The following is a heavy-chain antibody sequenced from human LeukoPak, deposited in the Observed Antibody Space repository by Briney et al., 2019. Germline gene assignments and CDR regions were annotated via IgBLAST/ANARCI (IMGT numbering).Heavy chain of an antibody. D-gene: IGHD1-26*01. V-gene: IGHV3-53*01. CDR3: ARVYYSGSSYVGFDY. CDR2: IYSGDST. J-gene: IGHJ4*02. Sequence: GGSLRLSCAASGFTVSSNYMSWVRQAPGKGLEWVSVIYSGDSTYYADSVKGRFTISRDNSKNTLYLQMNSLRAEDTAVYYCARVYYSGSSYVGFDYWGQGTLVTASS. CDR1: GFTVSSNY.